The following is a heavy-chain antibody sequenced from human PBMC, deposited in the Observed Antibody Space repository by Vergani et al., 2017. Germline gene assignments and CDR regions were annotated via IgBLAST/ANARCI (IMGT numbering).Heavy chain of an antibody. J-gene: IGHJ4*02. Sequence: EVQLLESGGGLVQPGGSLKLSVAASGFTFESYALSWVGQAPGKGLGWVSAISGSGGSTYYADSVKGRFTISRDNSKNTLYLQMNSLRAEDTAVYYCAKDHCSEGSTSCYAFDYWGQGTLVTVSS. CDR3: AKDHCSEGSTSCYAFDY. V-gene: IGHV3-23*01. CDR2: ISGSGGST. CDR1: GFTFESYA. D-gene: IGHD2-2*01.